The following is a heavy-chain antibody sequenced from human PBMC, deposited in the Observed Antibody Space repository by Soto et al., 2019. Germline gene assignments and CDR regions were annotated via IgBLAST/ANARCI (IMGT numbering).Heavy chain of an antibody. D-gene: IGHD2-21*02. Sequence: ASVKVSCNASGFTFTSYHIHWVRQAPGQGLEWMAIINASNGYTAYAQKWRGRVTLTRDTSTTTVYMEMSSLTSEDTALFYCAREGSVGMTQMRFFDYWGRGTLVTV. CDR3: AREGSVGMTQMRFFDY. V-gene: IGHV1-46*04. CDR2: INASNGYT. J-gene: IGHJ4*02. CDR1: GFTFTSYH.